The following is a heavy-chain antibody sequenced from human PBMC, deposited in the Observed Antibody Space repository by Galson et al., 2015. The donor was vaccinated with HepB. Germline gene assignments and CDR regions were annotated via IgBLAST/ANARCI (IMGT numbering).Heavy chain of an antibody. CDR2: ISYDGTRK. J-gene: IGHJ4*02. Sequence: SLRLSCAASGFTFSAYAMHWARQAPGKGLEWAAVISYDGTRKFYADSVKGRFTISRDNSKNTLYLQMNSLRVEDTAIYYCARGCSGGSCSVYWGQGTLVTVSS. CDR1: GFTFSAYA. D-gene: IGHD2-15*01. CDR3: ARGCSGGSCSVY. V-gene: IGHV3-30-3*01.